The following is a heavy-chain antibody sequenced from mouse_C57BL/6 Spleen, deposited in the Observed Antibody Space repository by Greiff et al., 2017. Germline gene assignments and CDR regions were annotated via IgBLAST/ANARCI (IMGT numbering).Heavy chain of an antibody. CDR3: ALITTVVDGFAY. CDR1: GYTFTSYR. J-gene: IGHJ3*01. Sequence: VQLQQSGAELVMPGASVKLSCKASGYTFTSYRMHWVKQRPGQGLEWIGEIDPSDSYTNYNQKFKVKSTLTVDKSSSTAYMQLSSLTSEDSAVYYCALITTVVDGFAYWGQGTLVTVSA. CDR2: IDPSDSYT. D-gene: IGHD1-1*01. V-gene: IGHV1-69*01.